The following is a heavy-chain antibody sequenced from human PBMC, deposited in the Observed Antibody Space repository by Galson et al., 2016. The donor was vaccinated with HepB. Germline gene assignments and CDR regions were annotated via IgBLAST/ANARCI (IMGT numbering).Heavy chain of an antibody. V-gene: IGHV5-10-1*01. CDR3: ARLRWLQTSEDFDY. CDR2: IDPSDSYT. Sequence: QSGAEVKKPGESLWISCKTSGYRFTSYWITWVRQMPGKGLEWMGRIDPSDSYTAYSPAFQGHVTISAEKSSSTAYLQWSSLKASDTAMYYLARLRWLQTSEDFDYWGQGTLVTVSS. CDR1: GYRFTSYW. D-gene: IGHD5-24*01. J-gene: IGHJ4*02.